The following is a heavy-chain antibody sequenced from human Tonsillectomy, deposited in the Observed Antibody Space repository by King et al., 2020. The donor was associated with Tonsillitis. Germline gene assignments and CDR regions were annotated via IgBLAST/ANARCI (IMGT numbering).Heavy chain of an antibody. J-gene: IGHJ4*02. CDR3: ARAGSAAAVILVY. D-gene: IGHD6-13*01. CDR2: ISYDGSNK. Sequence: VQLVESGGGVVQPGRSLRLSCAASGFTFSSFAMHWVRQAPGKGLEWVAVISYDGSNKYYADSVEGRFTISIDNSKNTLYLHINSLRAEDTAVYYCARAGSAAAVILVYWGQGTLVTVSS. CDR1: GFTFSSFA. V-gene: IGHV3-30*04.